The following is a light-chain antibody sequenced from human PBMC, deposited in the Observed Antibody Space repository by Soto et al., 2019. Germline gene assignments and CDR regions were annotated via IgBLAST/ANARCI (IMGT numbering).Light chain of an antibody. V-gene: IGKV3-11*01. J-gene: IGKJ4*01. Sequence: EIVLTQSPGTLSLSPGERATLSCRASQSVSSNLAWYQQKPGQPPRLLIYDASNRATGIPARFSGSGSGTDFTLTISSLEPEDFAVYYCQQRYNWPPLTFGGGTKVDI. CDR3: QQRYNWPPLT. CDR2: DAS. CDR1: QSVSSN.